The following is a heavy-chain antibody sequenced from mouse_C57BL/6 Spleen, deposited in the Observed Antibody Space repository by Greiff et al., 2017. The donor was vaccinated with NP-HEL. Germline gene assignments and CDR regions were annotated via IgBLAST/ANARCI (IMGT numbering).Heavy chain of an antibody. J-gene: IGHJ2*01. D-gene: IGHD1-1*01. CDR2: IYPGNSDT. V-gene: IGHV1-5*01. Sequence: VQLKQSGTVLARPGASVKMSCKTSGYTFTSYWMHWVKQRPGQGLEWIGAIYPGNSDTSYNQKFKGKAKLTAVTSASTAYMELSSLTNEDSAVYYCTIFITTVVATEGYWGQGTTLTVSS. CDR1: GYTFTSYW. CDR3: TIFITTVVATEGY.